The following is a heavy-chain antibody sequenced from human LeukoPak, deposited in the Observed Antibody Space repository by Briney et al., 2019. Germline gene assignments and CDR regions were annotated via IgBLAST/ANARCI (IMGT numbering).Heavy chain of an antibody. CDR1: GYTFTGYY. CDR3: ASSTVTTRPLDY. D-gene: IGHD4-11*01. Sequence: ASVKVSCKASGYTFTGYYMHWVRQAPGQGLEWMGIINPSGGSTSYAQKFQGRVTITRDTSTSTVYMELSSLRSEDTAVYYCASSTVTTRPLDYWGQGTLVTVSS. V-gene: IGHV1-46*01. J-gene: IGHJ4*02. CDR2: INPSGGST.